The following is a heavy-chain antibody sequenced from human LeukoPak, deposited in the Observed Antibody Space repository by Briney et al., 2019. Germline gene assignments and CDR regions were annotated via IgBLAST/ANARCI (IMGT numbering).Heavy chain of an antibody. D-gene: IGHD1-26*01. V-gene: IGHV3-48*03. CDR1: GFTFSSYE. J-gene: IGHJ4*02. Sequence: GGSLRLSCAASGFTFSSYEMNWVRQAPGKGLEWVSYITADGTNKYDADSVKGRFTISRDNAKNSLYLQMNSLRVDDMAMYYCAREVKWELPDYWGQGTLVTVSS. CDR3: AREVKWELPDY. CDR2: ITADGTNK.